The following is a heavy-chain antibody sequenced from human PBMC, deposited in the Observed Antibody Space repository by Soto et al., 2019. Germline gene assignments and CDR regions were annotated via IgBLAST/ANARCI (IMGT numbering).Heavy chain of an antibody. D-gene: IGHD6-19*01. J-gene: IGHJ4*02. Sequence: ASVKVSCKASGYTFTSYYMHWVRQAPGQGLEWMGIINPSGGSTSYAQKFQGRVTMTRDTSTSTVYMKLSSLRSEDTAVYYCARVGQSSGWYRYFDYWGQGTLVTVSS. CDR3: ARVGQSSGWYRYFDY. V-gene: IGHV1-46*03. CDR1: GYTFTSYY. CDR2: INPSGGST.